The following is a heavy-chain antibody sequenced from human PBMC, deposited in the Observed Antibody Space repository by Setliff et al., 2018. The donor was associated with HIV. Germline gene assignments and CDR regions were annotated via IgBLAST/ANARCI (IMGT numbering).Heavy chain of an antibody. V-gene: IGHV4-39*07. CDR2: IFYTGST. J-gene: IGHJ4*02. Sequence: SETLSLTCTVSGGSISSSSYYWGWIRQPPGKGLEWIGTIFYTGSTYHNSSLKSRVTISVDTSKNQFSLKLSSMTAADTAVYYCARGPNFWSGYSPFDSWGQGTLVTVSS. D-gene: IGHD3-3*01. CDR3: ARGPNFWSGYSPFDS. CDR1: GGSISSSSYY.